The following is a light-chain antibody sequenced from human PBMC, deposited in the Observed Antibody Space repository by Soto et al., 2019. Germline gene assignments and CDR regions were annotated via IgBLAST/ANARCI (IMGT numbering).Light chain of an antibody. CDR2: DAS. Sequence: AIQLTQSPSSLSASVGDRVTITCRASQGIGSALAWYQQKPGKAPKLLIYDASSLESGVPSRFSGSGSGTDFTLTISSLQPEDFATYYCQQYSTYTPRTFGQGTKVDIK. CDR3: QQYSTYTPRT. J-gene: IGKJ1*01. CDR1: QGIGSA. V-gene: IGKV1-13*02.